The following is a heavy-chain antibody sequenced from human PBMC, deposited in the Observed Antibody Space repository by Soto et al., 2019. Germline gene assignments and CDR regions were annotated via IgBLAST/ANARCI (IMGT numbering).Heavy chain of an antibody. D-gene: IGHD6-19*01. Sequence: TSETLSLTCAVYGGSFSGYYWSWIRQPPGKGLEWIGEINHSGSTNYNPSLKSRVTISVDTSKNQFSLKLSSVTAADTAVYYCARGTKASGWTRKQFDPWGQGTLVTVSS. CDR3: ARGTKASGWTRKQFDP. CDR2: INHSGST. CDR1: GGSFSGYY. J-gene: IGHJ5*02. V-gene: IGHV4-34*01.